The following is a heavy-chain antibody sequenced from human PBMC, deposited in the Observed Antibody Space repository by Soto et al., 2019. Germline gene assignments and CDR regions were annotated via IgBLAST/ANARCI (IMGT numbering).Heavy chain of an antibody. Sequence: SETLSLTCTVSGGSIISGGYYWSWIRQPPGKGLEWIGYIYYSGSTYYNPSLKSRVTISVDTSKNQFSLKLRSVTAADTAVYYCAREDYYYGSGSYYIWGQGTLVTVSS. CDR3: AREDYYYGSGSYYI. CDR1: GGSIISGGYY. J-gene: IGHJ4*02. V-gene: IGHV4-30-4*01. CDR2: IYYSGST. D-gene: IGHD3-10*01.